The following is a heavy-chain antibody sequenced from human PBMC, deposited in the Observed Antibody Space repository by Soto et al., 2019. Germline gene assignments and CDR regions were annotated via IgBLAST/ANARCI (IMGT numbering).Heavy chain of an antibody. CDR1: GGSISSSSYY. CDR3: ARHDVLEWLLSNWFDP. Sequence: SETLSLTCNVSGGSISSSSYYWGWIRQPPGKGLEWIGSIYYSGSTYYNPSLKSRVTISVDTSKNQFSLKLSSVTAADTAVYYCARHDVLEWLLSNWFDPWGQGTLVTVSS. D-gene: IGHD3-3*01. CDR2: IYYSGST. V-gene: IGHV4-39*01. J-gene: IGHJ5*02.